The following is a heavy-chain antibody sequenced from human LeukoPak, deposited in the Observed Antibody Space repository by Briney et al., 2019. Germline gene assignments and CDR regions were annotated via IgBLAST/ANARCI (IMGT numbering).Heavy chain of an antibody. CDR3: ARDSNPGDRGAYYDAFDI. J-gene: IGHJ3*02. V-gene: IGHV3-48*01. D-gene: IGHD4/OR15-4a*01. CDR1: GFTFSSHS. CDR2: ISSSSSTM. Sequence: GGSLRLSCAASGFTFSSHSMNWVRQAPGKGLEWVSYISSSSSTMYYADSVKGRFTISRDNAKNSLYLQMNSLRVEDTAVYYCARDSNPGDRGAYYDAFDIWGQGTMVTVSS.